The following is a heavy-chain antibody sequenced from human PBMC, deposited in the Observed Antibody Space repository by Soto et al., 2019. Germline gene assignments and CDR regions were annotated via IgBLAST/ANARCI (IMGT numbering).Heavy chain of an antibody. CDR3: ARDDSSGYRSYYYYGMDV. J-gene: IGHJ6*02. CDR1: GYTFTSYD. D-gene: IGHD3-22*01. V-gene: IGHV1-8*01. CDR2: MNPNSGNT. Sequence: QVQLVQSGAEVKKPGASVKVSCKASGYTFTSYDINWVRQATGQGLEWMGWMNPNSGNTGYAQKFQGRVTMTRNTSISTAYRELSSLRSEDTAVYYCARDDSSGYRSYYYYGMDVWGQGTTVTVSS.